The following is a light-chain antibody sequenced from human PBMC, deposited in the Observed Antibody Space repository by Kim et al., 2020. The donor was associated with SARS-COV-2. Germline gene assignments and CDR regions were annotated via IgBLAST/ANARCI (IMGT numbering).Light chain of an antibody. Sequence: PGKTARITCGGSKIGTKSVQWYQQKPGQAPALVIYYDSDRPSGIPERFSGSNSGDTATLTITRVEAGDEADYFCQVWDSSSHHWVFGGGTKVTVL. CDR3: QVWDSSSHHWV. CDR1: KIGTKS. J-gene: IGLJ3*02. CDR2: YDS. V-gene: IGLV3-21*04.